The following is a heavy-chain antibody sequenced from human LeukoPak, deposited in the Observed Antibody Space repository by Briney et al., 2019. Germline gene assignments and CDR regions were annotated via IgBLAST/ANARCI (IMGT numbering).Heavy chain of an antibody. CDR1: GYTFTSYY. V-gene: IGHV1-46*01. CDR2: INPSGGST. Sequence: ASVKVSCKASGYTFTSYYMHWVRQAPGQGLEWMGIINPSGGSTSYAQKFQGRVTMTRDMSTSTVYMELSGLRSEDTAVYYCARGDHSTDYYDSSGYYNWGQGTLVTVSS. D-gene: IGHD3-22*01. J-gene: IGHJ4*02. CDR3: ARGDHSTDYYDSSGYYN.